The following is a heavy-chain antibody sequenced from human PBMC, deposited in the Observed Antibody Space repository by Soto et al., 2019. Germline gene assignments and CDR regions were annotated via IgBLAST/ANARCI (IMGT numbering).Heavy chain of an antibody. V-gene: IGHV3-15*07. D-gene: IGHD2-21*02. Sequence: SLRLSCAASGLTLSNAWMNWVREAPGKGLEWVGRIKTKTEGGTTDYAAPVKGRFTISRDDSKNTLYLQMNSLKTEDTAVYYCTADQVVTSDYAMDVWGQGTTVTVSS. J-gene: IGHJ6*02. CDR2: IKTKTEGGTT. CDR3: TADQVVTSDYAMDV. CDR1: GLTLSNAW.